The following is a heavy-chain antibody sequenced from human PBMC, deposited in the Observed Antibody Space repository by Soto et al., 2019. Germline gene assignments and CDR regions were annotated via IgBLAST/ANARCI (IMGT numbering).Heavy chain of an antibody. CDR1: GYTLTGLA. CDR2: FDPEDGET. V-gene: IGHV1-24*01. D-gene: IGHD2-21*01. J-gene: IGHJ5*02. Sequence: ASVKVSCKVSGYTLTGLAMHWVRQAPGKGLEWMGGFDPEDGETNYAQKFQGRVTMTKDTSTDTAYMELSSLRSEDTAVYYCAYKGECIDNCIDLWGQGTLVTVSS. CDR3: AYKGECIDNCIDL.